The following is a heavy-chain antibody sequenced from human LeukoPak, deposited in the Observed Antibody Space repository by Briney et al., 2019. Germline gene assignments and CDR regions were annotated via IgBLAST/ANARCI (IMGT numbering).Heavy chain of an antibody. J-gene: IGHJ4*02. D-gene: IGHD6-19*01. CDR3: TKLKGWYGDGYFDY. V-gene: IGHV3-53*01. Sequence: PGGSLRLSCAASGFSVSSKYMSWVPQPAGKGLEWVSVIYSGGTTFYADSVKGRFTISRDNSKNTLYLQMNSLRPDDTAVYYCTKLKGWYGDGYFDYWGPGILVTVSS. CDR1: GFSVSSKY. CDR2: IYSGGTT.